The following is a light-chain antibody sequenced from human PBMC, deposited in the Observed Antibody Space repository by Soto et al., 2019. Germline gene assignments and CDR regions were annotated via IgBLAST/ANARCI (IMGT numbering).Light chain of an antibody. CDR1: QSVSTW. Sequence: DIQMTQSPSTLSASVGDRVTITCRASQSVSTWLAWYQQKPGKAPKLLIHKASTLENGVPSSFSCSGSGTDFTLTISSLQPDAFATYYCHQYHIYPVTFGGGTKVDIK. CDR3: HQYHIYPVT. V-gene: IGKV1-5*03. J-gene: IGKJ4*01. CDR2: KAS.